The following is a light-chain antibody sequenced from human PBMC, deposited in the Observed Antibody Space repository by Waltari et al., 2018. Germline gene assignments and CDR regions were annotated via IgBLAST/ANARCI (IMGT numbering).Light chain of an antibody. CDR1: QDICHY. Sequence: IVLTQSPGTLSLSPGGRATLSCRSSQDICHYLACYQKKPGQAPRLLIYATSTRAAGIPDRFRGSGSGADFSLTITRLEPEDFAVYYCQHHVRLPATFGQGTKV. J-gene: IGKJ1*01. CDR3: QHHVRLPAT. V-gene: IGKV3-20*01. CDR2: ATS.